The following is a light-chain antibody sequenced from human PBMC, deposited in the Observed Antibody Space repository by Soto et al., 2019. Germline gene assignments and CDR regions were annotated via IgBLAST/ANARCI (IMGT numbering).Light chain of an antibody. CDR2: GAS. Sequence: EMVMTQSPVTLSVSPGESATLSCRASQSVSSSYLAWYQQKPGQAPRLLIYGASTRATGIPARFSGSGSGTEFTLTISSLQSEDFAVYYCQQYNNWPPITFGQGTRLEIK. CDR3: QQYNNWPPIT. CDR1: QSVSSSY. J-gene: IGKJ5*01. V-gene: IGKV3D-15*01.